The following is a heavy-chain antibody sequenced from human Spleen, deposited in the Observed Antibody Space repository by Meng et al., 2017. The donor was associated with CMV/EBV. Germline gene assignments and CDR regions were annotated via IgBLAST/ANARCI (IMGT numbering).Heavy chain of an antibody. D-gene: IGHD2-21*01. Sequence: ASVKVSCKASGYTFSRYGISWVRQAPGQGLEWMGWVGGCDGDTNYAPELQGRVTMTTDTSTNTAYMEFRSLRSDDTAVYYCARVTMHISDAFDIWGQGTMVTVSS. CDR2: VGGCDGDT. J-gene: IGHJ3*02. CDR3: ARVTMHISDAFDI. V-gene: IGHV1-18*01. CDR1: GYTFSRYG.